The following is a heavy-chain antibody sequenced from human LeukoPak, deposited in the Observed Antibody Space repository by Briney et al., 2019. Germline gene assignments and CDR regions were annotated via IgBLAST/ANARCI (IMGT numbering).Heavy chain of an antibody. Sequence: GGSLRLSCAASGFTFSSYGMHWVRQAPGKGLEWVAVIWYDGSNKYYADSVKGRFTISRDNSKHTLYLQMNSLRAEDTAVYYCARERAYYYDSSGDNWFDPWGQGTLVTVSS. D-gene: IGHD3-22*01. J-gene: IGHJ5*02. V-gene: IGHV3-33*01. CDR3: ARERAYYYDSSGDNWFDP. CDR2: IWYDGSNK. CDR1: GFTFSSYG.